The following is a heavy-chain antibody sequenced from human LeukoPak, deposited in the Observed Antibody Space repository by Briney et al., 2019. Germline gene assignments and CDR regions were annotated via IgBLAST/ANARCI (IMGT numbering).Heavy chain of an antibody. D-gene: IGHD4-23*01. CDR3: AREFVGGNVHDAFDI. CDR1: GFTFSSYG. V-gene: IGHV3-30*02. CDR2: IRYDGSNK. Sequence: GGSLRLSCAASGFTFSSYGMHWVRQAPGKGLEWVAFIRYDGSNKYYADSVKGRFTISRDNSKNTLYLQMNSLRAEDTAVYYCAREFVGGNVHDAFDIWGQGTMVTVSS. J-gene: IGHJ3*02.